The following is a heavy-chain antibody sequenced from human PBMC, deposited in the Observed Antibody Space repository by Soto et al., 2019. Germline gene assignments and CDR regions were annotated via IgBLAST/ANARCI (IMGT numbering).Heavy chain of an antibody. D-gene: IGHD4-17*01. Sequence: LSLTCTVSGDSVVSGTYYWSWIRQPPGKGLEWIGYVYYSGSTTYNPSLKGRVTISVDTSKHQFSLRLTSVTAADTAVYYCARSDYYGASDYWGQGRLVTVSS. CDR1: GDSVVSGTYY. CDR2: VYYSGST. J-gene: IGHJ4*02. CDR3: ARSDYYGASDY. V-gene: IGHV4-61*01.